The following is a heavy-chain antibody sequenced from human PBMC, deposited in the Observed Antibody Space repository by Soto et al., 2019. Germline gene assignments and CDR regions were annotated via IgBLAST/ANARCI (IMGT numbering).Heavy chain of an antibody. Sequence: PSETLSLTCAVSGGSISTDNWCTWVRQPPGKGLEWVGEIYHSGSTNYNPSLESRVTISLDKSKNQFSLRLSSVTAADTAVYYCATRMGPPLWGQGTLVTVSS. V-gene: IGHV4-4*02. CDR2: IYHSGST. CDR3: ATRMGPPL. J-gene: IGHJ4*02. CDR1: GGSISTDNW.